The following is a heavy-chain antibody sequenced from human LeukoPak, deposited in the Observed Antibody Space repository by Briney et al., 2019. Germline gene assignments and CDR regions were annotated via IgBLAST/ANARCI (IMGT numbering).Heavy chain of an antibody. J-gene: IGHJ6*02. CDR2: INPSGGST. CDR3: ARDHYGDYDPYGMDV. CDR1: GYTFTSYY. V-gene: IGHV1-46*01. Sequence: ASVKVSCKASGYTFTSYYMHWVRQAPGQGLEWMGIINPSGGSTSYAQKFQGRVTMTRDTSTSTVYMELSSLRSEDTAVYYCARDHYGDYDPYGMDVWGQGTTVTVSS. D-gene: IGHD4-17*01.